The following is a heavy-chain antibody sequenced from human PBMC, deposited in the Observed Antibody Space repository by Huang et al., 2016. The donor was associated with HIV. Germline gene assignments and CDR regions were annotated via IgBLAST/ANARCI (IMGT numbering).Heavy chain of an antibody. CDR1: GGHFSSYA. Sequence: QVQLVQSGAEVKKPGSSVKISCKASGGHFSSYAISWLRQAPGQGLAWMGGLIPILGTANYAQKFQGRVKITADESTSTAYMEVSSLRSEDTAVYYCARARGYYDSSVSYYFDYWGQGTLVTVSS. D-gene: IGHD3-22*01. CDR3: ARARGYYDSSVSYYFDY. J-gene: IGHJ4*02. CDR2: LIPILGTA. V-gene: IGHV1-69*13.